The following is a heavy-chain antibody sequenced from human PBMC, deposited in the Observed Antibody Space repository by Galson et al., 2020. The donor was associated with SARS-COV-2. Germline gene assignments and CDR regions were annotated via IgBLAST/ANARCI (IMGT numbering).Heavy chain of an antibody. CDR3: ATYPSGSLSGLR. D-gene: IGHD3-10*01. J-gene: IGHJ2*01. V-gene: IGHV5-51*01. CDR1: GYTFTRFW. CDR2: IYFVDSET. Sequence: GESLKISCKVSGYTFTRFWIGWVRQMPGKGLEWMGIIYFVDSETRYSPSFQGQVTISVDKSINTAYLQWRSLKASDSAMYYCATYPSGSLSGLRWGRGTRVTVSS.